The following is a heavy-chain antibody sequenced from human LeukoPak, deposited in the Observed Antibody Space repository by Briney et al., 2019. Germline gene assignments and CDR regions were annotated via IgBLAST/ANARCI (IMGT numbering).Heavy chain of an antibody. CDR3: ARDSLTTGKSRGVSPAFDY. Sequence: SETLSLTCTVSGGSISSYYWSWIRQPPGKGLEWIGYIYYSGSTNYNASLKSRVTISVDTSKNQFSLKLSSVTAADTAVYYCARDSLTTGKSRGVSPAFDYWGQGTLVTVSS. V-gene: IGHV4-59*12. D-gene: IGHD1-14*01. CDR2: IYYSGST. J-gene: IGHJ4*02. CDR1: GGSISSYY.